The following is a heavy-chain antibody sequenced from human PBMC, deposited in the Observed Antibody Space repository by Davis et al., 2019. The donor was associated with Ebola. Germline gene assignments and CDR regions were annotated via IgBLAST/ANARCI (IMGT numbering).Heavy chain of an antibody. CDR1: GYTFTSYY. D-gene: IGHD3-10*01. CDR2: INPSGGST. V-gene: IGHV1-46*01. Sequence: ASVKVSCKASGYTFTSYYMHWVRQAPGQGLEWMGIINPSGGSTSYAQKFQGRVTMTRDKSTSTAYMELSSLRSEDTAVYYCAYYYGSGSYYNVGAFDYWGQGTLVTVSS. J-gene: IGHJ4*02. CDR3: AYYYGSGSYYNVGAFDY.